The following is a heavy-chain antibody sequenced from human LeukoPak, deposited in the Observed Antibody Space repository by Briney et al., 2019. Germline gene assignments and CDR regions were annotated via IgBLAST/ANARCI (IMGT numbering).Heavy chain of an antibody. D-gene: IGHD2-21*02. CDR1: GGSISSSSYY. Sequence: PSETLSLTCTVSGGSISSSSYYWGWIRQPPGKGLEWIGSIYYSGSTYYNPSLKSRVTKSVDTSKNQFSLKLSSVTAADTAVYYCATLNYCGGDCYHDYWGQGTLVTVSS. CDR2: IYYSGST. CDR3: ATLNYCGGDCYHDY. J-gene: IGHJ4*02. V-gene: IGHV4-39*01.